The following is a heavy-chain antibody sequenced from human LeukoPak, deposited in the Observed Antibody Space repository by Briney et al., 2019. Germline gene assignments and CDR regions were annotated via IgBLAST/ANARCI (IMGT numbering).Heavy chain of an antibody. CDR3: ARGGGGYSWYFDL. J-gene: IGHJ2*01. Sequence: PSQTLSLTCTVSGGSISSGGYYWSWIRQHPGKGLEWIGYIYYSGSTYYTPSLKNRVTISVATSKNQFSLRLSSVTAVDTAVYYCARGGGGYSWYFDLWGRGTLVTASS. V-gene: IGHV4-31*03. D-gene: IGHD5-12*01. CDR1: GGSISSGGYY. CDR2: IYYSGST.